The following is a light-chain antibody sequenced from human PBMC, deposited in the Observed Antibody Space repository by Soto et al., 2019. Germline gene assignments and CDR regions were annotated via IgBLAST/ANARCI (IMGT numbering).Light chain of an antibody. Sequence: EIVLTQSPATLSLSPGEIATLSCRASQSVSSYLAWYQQKPGQAPRVLIYDASNRATGIPPRFSGSGPGTDFTYTISSLEREEVAVYYCQERSNWPWTFGQGTKVEI. CDR3: QERSNWPWT. CDR2: DAS. J-gene: IGKJ1*01. CDR1: QSVSSY. V-gene: IGKV3-11*01.